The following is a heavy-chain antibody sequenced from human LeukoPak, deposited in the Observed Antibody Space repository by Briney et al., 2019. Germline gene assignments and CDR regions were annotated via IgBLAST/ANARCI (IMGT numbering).Heavy chain of an antibody. J-gene: IGHJ4*02. D-gene: IGHD3-9*01. CDR2: IYYSGST. CDR1: GGSVSSGSYY. Sequence: PSETLSLTCTVSGGSVSSGSYYWSWIRQPPGKGLEWIGYIYYSGSTNYNPSLKSRVTISVDTSKSQFSLKLASVTAADTAVYYCARSTSTMTAYVYWGQGTLVTVSS. V-gene: IGHV4-61*01. CDR3: ARSTSTMTAYVY.